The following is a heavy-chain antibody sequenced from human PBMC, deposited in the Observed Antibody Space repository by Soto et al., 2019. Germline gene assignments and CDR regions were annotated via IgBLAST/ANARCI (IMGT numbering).Heavy chain of an antibody. J-gene: IGHJ4*02. Sequence: VQLLESGGSLVQPGGSLTLSCAASGFPFSSYAMSWVRQTPEKGRAWGAGISGGGNDRYYADFVQGRFTISRDISKTTLYLQMNCLRAEDTAVYYCARAHDFSSWPWGVSYFDYWGQGTLVTVSS. V-gene: IGHV3-23*01. CDR2: ISGGGNDR. D-gene: IGHD6-13*01. CDR3: ARAHDFSSWPWGVSYFDY. CDR1: GFPFSSYA.